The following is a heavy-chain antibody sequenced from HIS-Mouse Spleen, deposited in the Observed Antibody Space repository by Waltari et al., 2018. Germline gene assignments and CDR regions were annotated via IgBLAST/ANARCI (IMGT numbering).Heavy chain of an antibody. CDR2: IYYSGST. CDR1: GGPISSSSYY. Sequence: QLQLQESGPGLVKPSETLSLTRTVSGGPISSSSYYWGWIRQPPGKGLEWIVSIYYSGSTYYNPSLKSRVTISVDTSKNQFSLKLSSVTAADTAVYYCAREIPYSSSWYDWYFDLWGRGTLVTVSS. V-gene: IGHV4-39*07. J-gene: IGHJ2*01. CDR3: AREIPYSSSWYDWYFDL. D-gene: IGHD6-13*01.